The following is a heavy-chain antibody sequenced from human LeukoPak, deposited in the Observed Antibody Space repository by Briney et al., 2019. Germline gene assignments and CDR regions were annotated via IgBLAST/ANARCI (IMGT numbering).Heavy chain of an antibody. Sequence: ASVKVSCKASGYTFTGYYMHWVRQAPGQGLEWMGWINPNSDGTNYAQKFQGRVAMTRDTSTSTTYMEVSRLRSDDTAVYYCARDRDGMDVWGQGTTVTVSS. CDR2: INPNSDGT. CDR1: GYTFTGYY. J-gene: IGHJ6*02. D-gene: IGHD3-10*01. V-gene: IGHV1-2*02. CDR3: ARDRDGMDV.